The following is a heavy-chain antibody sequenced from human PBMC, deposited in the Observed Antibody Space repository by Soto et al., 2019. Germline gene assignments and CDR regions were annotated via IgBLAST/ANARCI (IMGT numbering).Heavy chain of an antibody. CDR2: IYHSGST. CDR1: GGSISSGGYS. Sequence: SETLSLTCAVSGGSISSGGYSWSWIRQPPGKGLEWIGYIYHSGSTHYNPSLKSRVTISVDRSKNQFSLKLSSVTAADTAVYYCARVWGLGSYSYWWFDPWGQGTLVTVSS. D-gene: IGHD3-10*01. CDR3: ARVWGLGSYSYWWFDP. J-gene: IGHJ5*02. V-gene: IGHV4-30-2*01.